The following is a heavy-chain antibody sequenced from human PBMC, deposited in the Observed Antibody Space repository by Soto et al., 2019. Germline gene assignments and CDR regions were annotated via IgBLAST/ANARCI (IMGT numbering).Heavy chain of an antibody. Sequence: ASVKVSCKASGYTFTSYYMHWVRQAPGQGLEWMGIINPSGGSTSCAQKFQGRVTMTRDTSTSTVYMELSSLRSEDTAVYYCARDQIAESGDYYYYYYYGMDVWGQGTTVTVSS. CDR1: GYTFTSYY. V-gene: IGHV1-46*01. J-gene: IGHJ6*02. D-gene: IGHD4-17*01. CDR3: ARDQIAESGDYYYYYYYGMDV. CDR2: INPSGGST.